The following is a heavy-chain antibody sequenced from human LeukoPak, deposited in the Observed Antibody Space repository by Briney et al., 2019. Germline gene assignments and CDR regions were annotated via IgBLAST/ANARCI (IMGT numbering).Heavy chain of an antibody. CDR2: IKEDGSIK. CDR1: GFTFSWYW. Sequence: GGSLRLSCAASGFTFSWYWMSWVRQAPGKGLEWVANIKEDGSIKYYVDSVKGRLTFSRDNAKSSVYLQVNSLRAEDTALYYCARIGYSSSSIDYWGQGTLVTVSS. D-gene: IGHD6-13*01. CDR3: ARIGYSSSSIDY. J-gene: IGHJ4*02. V-gene: IGHV3-7*01.